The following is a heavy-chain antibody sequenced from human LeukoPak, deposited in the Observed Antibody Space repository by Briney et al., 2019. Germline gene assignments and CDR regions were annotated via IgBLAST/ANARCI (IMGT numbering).Heavy chain of an antibody. CDR2: ISYDGSNK. V-gene: IGHV3-30-3*01. Sequence: GGSLRLSCAASGFTFSSYAMHWVRQAPGKGLEWVAVISYDGSNKYYADSVKGRFTISRDNAKNTLYLQMNSLRAEDTAVYYCARGYPTATTHFDYWGQGTLVTVSS. D-gene: IGHD4-17*01. CDR3: ARGYPTATTHFDY. CDR1: GFTFSSYA. J-gene: IGHJ4*02.